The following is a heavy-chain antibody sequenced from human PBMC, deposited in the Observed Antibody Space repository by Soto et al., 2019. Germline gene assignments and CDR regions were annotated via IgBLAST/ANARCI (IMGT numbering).Heavy chain of an antibody. CDR1: GFTFSSYG. CDR2: ISEDGRNK. J-gene: IGHJ5*02. V-gene: IGHV3-30*03. D-gene: IGHD5-12*01. Sequence: WGSLRLSCADSGFTFSSYGMHWVRQSPGKGLEWVVLISEDGRNKYYADSVRGRFTISRDNSKNTLYLQMNSLTREDTAVYSCARLDKWLYIGKSWGLGTIVNVSA. CDR3: ARLDKWLYIGKS.